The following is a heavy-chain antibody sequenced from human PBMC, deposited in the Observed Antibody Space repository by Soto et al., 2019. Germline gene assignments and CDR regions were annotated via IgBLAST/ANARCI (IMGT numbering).Heavy chain of an antibody. CDR2: IWYDGSNK. CDR3: AREGYYDSSGYYYYYGMDV. V-gene: IGHV3-33*01. CDR1: GFTFSSYG. D-gene: IGHD3-22*01. J-gene: IGHJ6*04. Sequence: PGGSLRLSCAASGFTFSSYGMHWVRQAPGKGLEWVAVIWYDGSNKYYADSVKGRFTISRDNSKNTLYLQMNSLRAEDTAVYYCAREGYYDSSGYYYYYGMDVWGKGTTVTVSS.